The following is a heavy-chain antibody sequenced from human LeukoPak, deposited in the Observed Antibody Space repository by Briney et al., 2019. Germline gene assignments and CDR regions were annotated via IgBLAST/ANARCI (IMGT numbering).Heavy chain of an antibody. CDR1: GYTFTGYY. J-gene: IGHJ4*02. CDR3: AKQSGSYDFSGDY. D-gene: IGHD1-26*01. CDR2: INPNTGDT. V-gene: IGHV1-2*02. Sequence: ASVRVSCKASGYTFTGYYVHWVRQAPGQGLEWMGWINPNTGDTEYSQKFQGRVTMTRKTSISTVYMEVSRLTSDDTAVYFCAKQSGSYDFSGDYWGQGTLVTVSS.